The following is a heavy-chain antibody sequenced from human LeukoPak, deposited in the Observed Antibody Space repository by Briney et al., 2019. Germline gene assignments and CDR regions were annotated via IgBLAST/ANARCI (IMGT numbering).Heavy chain of an antibody. CDR2: VSHSGGST. D-gene: IGHD1-26*01. CDR1: GVSFSSYS. J-gene: IGHJ4*02. Sequence: PAESLTLSCAASGVSFSSYSMSWIRQAPEKGLEWISAVSHSGGSTYNADSMKGRFTISRDNYKNTLYLQMNSLRAEDTAVYCCAKSGRSGTNYFDYWGQGTLVTVSS. V-gene: IGHV3-23*01. CDR3: AKSGRSGTNYFDY.